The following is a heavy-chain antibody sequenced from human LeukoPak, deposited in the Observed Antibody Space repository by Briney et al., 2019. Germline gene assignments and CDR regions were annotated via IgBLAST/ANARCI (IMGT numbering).Heavy chain of an antibody. Sequence: LAGGSLRLSCAASGLTFNFFAMSWVRQAPGEGLEWVSSISASGGTTYYADSVKGRFTISRDNSKNTLYLQMDSLRAEDTAVNYCAKDYSARDYWGQGILVTVSS. J-gene: IGHJ4*02. CDR3: AKDYSARDY. V-gene: IGHV3-23*01. CDR2: ISASGGTT. D-gene: IGHD2-15*01. CDR1: GLTFNFFA.